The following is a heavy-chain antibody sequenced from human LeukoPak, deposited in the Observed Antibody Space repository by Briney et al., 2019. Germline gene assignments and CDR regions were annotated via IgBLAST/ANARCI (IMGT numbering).Heavy chain of an antibody. CDR3: ARLPTFVNWFDP. J-gene: IGHJ5*02. CDR1: GGSISSSSYY. Sequence: SETLSLTCTVSGGSISSSSYYWGWIRQPPGKGLEWIGSIYYSGSTYYNPFLKSRVTISVDTSKNQFSLKLSSVTAADTAVYYCARLPTFVNWFDPWGQGTLVTVSS. D-gene: IGHD3-10*02. V-gene: IGHV4-39*01. CDR2: IYYSGST.